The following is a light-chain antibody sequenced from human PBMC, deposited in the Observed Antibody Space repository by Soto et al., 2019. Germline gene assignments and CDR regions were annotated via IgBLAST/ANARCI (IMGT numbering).Light chain of an antibody. CDR2: DVS. V-gene: IGLV2-14*01. CDR3: SSYTSSSTLGV. J-gene: IGLJ1*01. CDR1: SSDVGGYNY. Sequence: QSVLTQPASVSGSPGQSITISCTGTSSDVGGYNYASWYQQHPGKAPKLMIYDVSNRPSGASNRFSGSKSGNTASLTISGLQAEDEADYYCSSYTSSSTLGVFGTGTKVTVL.